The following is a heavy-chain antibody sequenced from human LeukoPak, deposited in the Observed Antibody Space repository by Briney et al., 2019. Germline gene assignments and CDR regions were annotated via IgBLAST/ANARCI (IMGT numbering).Heavy chain of an antibody. CDR3: AKDLSGYGSSWSYFDY. D-gene: IGHD6-13*01. CDR2: IGGSGGST. J-gene: IGHJ4*02. V-gene: IGHV3-23*01. CDR1: GFTFSSYA. Sequence: GGSLRLSCAASGFTFSSYAMSWVRQAPGKGLEWVSAIGGSGGSTYYADSVKGRFTISRDNSKNTLYLQVNSLRAEDTAVYYCAKDLSGYGSSWSYFDYWGQGTLVTVSS.